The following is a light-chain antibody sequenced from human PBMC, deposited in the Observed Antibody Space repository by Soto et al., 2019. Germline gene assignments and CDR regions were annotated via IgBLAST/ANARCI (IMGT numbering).Light chain of an antibody. CDR2: EVS. Sequence: SALTQPASVSGSPGQSITISCTGTRSDVGGYNYVSWYQQHPGKAPKVMIYEVSNRPSGVSNRFSGSKSGNTASLTISGLQAEDEADYYCSSYTSSRTYVFGTGTKVTVL. V-gene: IGLV2-14*01. CDR3: SSYTSSRTYV. J-gene: IGLJ1*01. CDR1: RSDVGGYNY.